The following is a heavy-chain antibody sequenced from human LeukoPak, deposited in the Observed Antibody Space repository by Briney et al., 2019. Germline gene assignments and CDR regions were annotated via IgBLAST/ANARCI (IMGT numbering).Heavy chain of an antibody. CDR3: ARYSPTIGRSHFDY. D-gene: IGHD5-12*01. Sequence: SGPTLVNPTQTLTLTCTLSGFSLIPKKVGVGWIRQPPGKALEWLALIYWDDDKRYSPSLKSRLTITKDTTKNQVVLTMTNMDPVDTATYYCARYSPTIGRSHFDYWGQGTLVTVSS. CDR1: GFSLIPKKVG. CDR2: IYWDDDK. J-gene: IGHJ4*02. V-gene: IGHV2-5*02.